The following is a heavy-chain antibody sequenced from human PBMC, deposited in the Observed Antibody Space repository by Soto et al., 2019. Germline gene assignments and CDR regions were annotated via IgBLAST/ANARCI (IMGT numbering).Heavy chain of an antibody. Sequence: QVQLVQSGAEVRERGASVKVSCKASGYTFTTYDINWVRQASGQGLEWMGWMKPNSGDTGYGQKFQVRVALTRDTYTSTAYMELSGLKSEEPAVYYCVALARWGQGTLVTVSP. D-gene: IGHD6-6*01. CDR3: VALAR. CDR2: MKPNSGDT. V-gene: IGHV1-8*01. CDR1: GYTFTTYD. J-gene: IGHJ4*02.